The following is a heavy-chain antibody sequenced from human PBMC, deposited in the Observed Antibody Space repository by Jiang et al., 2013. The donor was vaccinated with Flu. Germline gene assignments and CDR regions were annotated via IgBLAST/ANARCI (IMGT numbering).Heavy chain of an antibody. V-gene: IGHV5-51*01. Sequence: GAEVKKPGESLKISCKGSGYSFTSYWIGWVRQMPGKGLEWMGIIYPGDSDTRYSPSFQGQVTISADKSISTAYLQWSSLKASDTAMYYCARHPIAVAGTFGSYYYYGMDVWGQGTTVTVSS. CDR2: IYPGDSDT. J-gene: IGHJ6*02. CDR3: ARHPIAVAGTFGSYYYYGMDV. D-gene: IGHD6-19*01. CDR1: GYSFTSYW.